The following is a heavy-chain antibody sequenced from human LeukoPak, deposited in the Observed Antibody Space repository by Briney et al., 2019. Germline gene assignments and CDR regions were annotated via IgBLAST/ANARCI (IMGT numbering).Heavy chain of an antibody. CDR2: IYYSGST. V-gene: IGHV4-59*12. D-gene: IGHD3-9*01. CDR3: ARVRGYDILTRDY. Sequence: PSETLSLTCTVSGGSISSYYWSWIRQPPGKGLEWIGYIYYSGSTNYNPSLKSRVTISVDTSKNQFSLKLSSVTAADTAVYYCARVRGYDILTRDYWGQGTLVTVSS. J-gene: IGHJ4*02. CDR1: GGSISSYY.